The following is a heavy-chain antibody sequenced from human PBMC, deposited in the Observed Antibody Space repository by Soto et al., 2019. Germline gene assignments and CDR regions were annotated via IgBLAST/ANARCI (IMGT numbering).Heavy chain of an antibody. V-gene: IGHV4-59*01. CDR3: ASRRRDGYNYFDY. Sequence: PSETLSLTCTVSGGSISSYYWSWIRQPPGEGLEWIGYIYYSGSTNYNPSLKSRVTISVDTSKNQFSLKLSSVTAADTAVYYCASRRRDGYNYFDYWAQGTLVTVSS. D-gene: IGHD5-12*01. CDR2: IYYSGST. J-gene: IGHJ4*02. CDR1: GGSISSYY.